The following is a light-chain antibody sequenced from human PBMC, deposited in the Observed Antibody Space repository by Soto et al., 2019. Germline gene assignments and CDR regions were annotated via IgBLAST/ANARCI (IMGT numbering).Light chain of an antibody. V-gene: IGLV2-8*01. CDR3: SSYAGSNNLV. J-gene: IGLJ2*01. CDR1: RSDVGGYKH. Sequence: QPVLTQPPSASGSPGQSVTISCTGTRSDVGGYKHVSWYQQYPGKAPKLMIFEVSKRPSGVPDRFSGSKSGNTASLTVSGLQPEDEADYYCSSYAGSNNLVFGGGTKLTVL. CDR2: EVS.